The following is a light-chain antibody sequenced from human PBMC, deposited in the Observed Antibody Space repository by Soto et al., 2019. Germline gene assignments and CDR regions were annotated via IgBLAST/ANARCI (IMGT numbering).Light chain of an antibody. CDR1: SGHSSYA. CDR2: LNSDGSH. V-gene: IGLV4-69*01. CDR3: QTWGTGILV. Sequence: QPVLTQSPSASASLGASVKLTCTLSSGHSSYAIAWHQQQPEKGPRYLMKLNSDGSHSKGDGIPDRFSGSSSGAERYLTISSLPSEDEADYYCQTWGTGILVFGGGTKVTVL. J-gene: IGLJ2*01.